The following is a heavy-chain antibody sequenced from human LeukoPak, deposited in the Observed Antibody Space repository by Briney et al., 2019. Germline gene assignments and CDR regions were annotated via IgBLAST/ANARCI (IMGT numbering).Heavy chain of an antibody. Sequence: EASVKVSCKASGYTFTGYYMHWVRQAPGQGLEWMGWINPNSGGTNYAQKFQGRVTMTRDTSISTAYMELSRLRSDDTAVYYCAREMYSSGWLSYFDYWGQGTLVTVSS. CDR2: INPNSGGT. CDR1: GYTFTGYY. CDR3: AREMYSSGWLSYFDY. J-gene: IGHJ4*02. D-gene: IGHD6-19*01. V-gene: IGHV1-2*02.